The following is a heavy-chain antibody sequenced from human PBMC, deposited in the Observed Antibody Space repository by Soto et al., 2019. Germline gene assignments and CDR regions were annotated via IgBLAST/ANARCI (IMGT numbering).Heavy chain of an antibody. CDR2: ISSSGSSA. CDR1: GFTFSSYR. Sequence: EVQLVESGGGLVKPGGSLRLSCAASGFTFSSYRMNWVRQAPGKGLEWVSSISSSGSSAYYADSAKGRFTISRDNSKNTLYLQMNSLRAEDTAVYYCAKGATTAMVTTFDYWGQGTLVTVSS. V-gene: IGHV3-21*04. CDR3: AKGATTAMVTTFDY. D-gene: IGHD5-18*01. J-gene: IGHJ4*02.